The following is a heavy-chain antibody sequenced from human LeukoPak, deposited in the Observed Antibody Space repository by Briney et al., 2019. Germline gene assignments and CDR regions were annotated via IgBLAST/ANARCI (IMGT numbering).Heavy chain of an antibody. CDR3: ARKDYSSSWYYFDY. D-gene: IGHD6-13*01. Sequence: PGGSLRLSCAASGFTFSSSEMNWVRQAPGKGLEWVSYISSSGSPIYYADSVKGRFTISRDNAKNSVHLQMNSLRAEDTAVYYCARKDYSSSWYYFDYWGQGTLVTVSS. CDR2: ISSSGSPI. CDR1: GFTFSSSE. V-gene: IGHV3-48*03. J-gene: IGHJ4*02.